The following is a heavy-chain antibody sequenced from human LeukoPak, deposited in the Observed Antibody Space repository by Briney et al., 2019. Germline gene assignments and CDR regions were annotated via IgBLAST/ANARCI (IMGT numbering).Heavy chain of an antibody. CDR2: IWYDGTNK. CDR3: ARDQVASSRRYYEANYYGLDV. CDR1: GFTFSSYG. D-gene: IGHD1-26*01. Sequence: GRSLRLSCAASGFTFSSYGMHWVRQAPGKGLEWVAVIWYDGTNKYYADSVKGRFTISRDIPKNTLYLQMNSLRAEDTAVYYCARDQVASSRRYYEANYYGLDVWGQGTTVTVSS. J-gene: IGHJ6*02. V-gene: IGHV3-33*08.